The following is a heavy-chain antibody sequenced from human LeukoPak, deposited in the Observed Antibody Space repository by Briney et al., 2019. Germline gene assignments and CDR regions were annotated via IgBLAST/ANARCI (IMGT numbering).Heavy chain of an antibody. CDR1: GFSISSYY. J-gene: IGHJ4*02. CDR2: IHFSGDT. D-gene: IGHD3-10*01. V-gene: IGHV4-59*01. CDR3: VRYRWLDY. Sequence: PSETLSLTCTVSGFSISSYYWSWVRQPPGKGLEWIAYIHFSGDTNYNPSFKSRLTTSVDTSKNLFSLNLNSVTAAGTAVYYCVRYRWLDYWGQGIQVTVSS.